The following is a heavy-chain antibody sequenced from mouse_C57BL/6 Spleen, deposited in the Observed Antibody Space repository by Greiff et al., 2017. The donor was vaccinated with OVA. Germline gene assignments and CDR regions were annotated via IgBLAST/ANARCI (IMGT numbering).Heavy chain of an antibody. CDR2: ISSGGDYI. CDR1: GFTFSSYA. V-gene: IGHV5-9-1*02. CDR3: TRVPYYDYDGTGLYYYAMDY. Sequence: EVQRVESGEGLVKPGGSLKLSCAASGFTFSSYAMSWVRQTPEKRLEWVAYISSGGDYIYYADTVKGRFTISRDNARNTLYLQMSSLKSEDTAMYYCTRVPYYDYDGTGLYYYAMDYWGQGTSVTVSS. J-gene: IGHJ4*01. D-gene: IGHD2-4*01.